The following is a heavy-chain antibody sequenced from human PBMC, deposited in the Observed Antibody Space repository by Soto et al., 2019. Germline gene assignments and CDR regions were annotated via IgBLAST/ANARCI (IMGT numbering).Heavy chain of an antibody. CDR3: ARTPVLHLTGYSYYFDY. CDR2: IYYSGST. Sequence: PSETLSLTCTVSGGSISSSSYYWGWIRQPPGKGLEWIGSIYYSGSTYYNPSLKSRVTISVDTSTDTAYMELSSLRSEDTAVYYCARTPVLHLTGYSYYFDYWGQGTLVTVSS. V-gene: IGHV4-39*07. CDR1: GGSISSSSYY. J-gene: IGHJ4*02. D-gene: IGHD3-9*01.